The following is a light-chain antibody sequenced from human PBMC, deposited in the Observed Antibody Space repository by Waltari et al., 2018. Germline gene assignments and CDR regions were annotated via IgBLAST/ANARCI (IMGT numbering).Light chain of an antibody. CDR1: PSVSIN. V-gene: IGKV3-11*01. J-gene: IGKJ3*01. CDR3: QQRSSWPPRIS. Sequence: EVVLTQSPATLSLSPGDRATLSCRASPSVSINLAWYQQKPGQAPRLLIYDASNRATGIPARFSGSGSGTDFTLTISSLEPEDFAVYYCQQRSSWPPRISFGPGTKVNIK. CDR2: DAS.